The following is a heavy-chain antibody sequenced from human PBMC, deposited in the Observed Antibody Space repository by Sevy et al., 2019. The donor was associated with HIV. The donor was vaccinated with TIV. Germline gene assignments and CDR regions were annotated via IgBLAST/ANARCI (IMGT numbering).Heavy chain of an antibody. J-gene: IGHJ4*02. D-gene: IGHD5-18*01. V-gene: IGHV1-18*01. CDR2: ISSYGGNS. Sequence: ASVKVSCKASGYTFRNYGITWVRQAAGQGLEWMGWISSYGGNSQYAQNFQGRVTMTTDTSTSTAYMELNSLRSDDTAVYYCARLDTSMDLPLDYWGQGTLVTVSS. CDR1: GYTFRNYG. CDR3: ARLDTSMDLPLDY.